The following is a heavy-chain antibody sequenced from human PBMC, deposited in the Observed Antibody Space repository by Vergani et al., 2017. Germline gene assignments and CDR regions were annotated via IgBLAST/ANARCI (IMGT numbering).Heavy chain of an antibody. CDR2: ISAYNGNT. Sequence: QVQLVQSGAEVKKPGASVKVSCKASGYTFTSYGISWVRQAPGQGLEWMGWISAYNGNTNYAQKLQGRVTMTTDTSTSTAYMELRSLRSDDTAVYYCARDGIGLLWFGGSQNNWFDPWGQGTLVIVSS. CDR1: GYTFTSYG. V-gene: IGHV1-18*01. D-gene: IGHD3-10*01. J-gene: IGHJ5*02. CDR3: ARDGIGLLWFGGSQNNWFDP.